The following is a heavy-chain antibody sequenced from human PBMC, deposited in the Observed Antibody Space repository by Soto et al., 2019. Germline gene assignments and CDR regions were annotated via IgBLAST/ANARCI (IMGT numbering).Heavy chain of an antibody. J-gene: IGHJ6*02. V-gene: IGHV4-39*01. CDR2: IYYSGST. CDR3: ARHMTSSGWSPYYYYYYGMDV. D-gene: IGHD6-19*01. CDR1: GGSISSSSYY. Sequence: AETLSLTCTVSGGSISSSSYYWGWIRQPPGKGLEWIGSIYYSGSTYYNPSLKSRVTISVDTSKNQFSLKLSSVTAADTAVYYCARHMTSSGWSPYYYYYYGMDVWGQGTTVTAP.